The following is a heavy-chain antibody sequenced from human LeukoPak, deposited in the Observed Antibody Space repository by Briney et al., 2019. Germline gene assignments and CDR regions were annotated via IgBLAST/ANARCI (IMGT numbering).Heavy chain of an antibody. CDR3: ARERSSAWYSGGWFNP. D-gene: IGHD6-19*01. CDR1: GDSVSSNSAA. V-gene: IGHV6-1*01. Sequence: SQTLSLTCAISGDSVSSNSAAWNWLRQSPSRGLEWLGRTYYRSKWYNDYAVSVKSRITINPDTSKNQFSLQLNSVTPEDTAVYYCARERSSAWYSGGWFNPWGQGTLVTVSS. J-gene: IGHJ5*02. CDR2: TYYRSKWYN.